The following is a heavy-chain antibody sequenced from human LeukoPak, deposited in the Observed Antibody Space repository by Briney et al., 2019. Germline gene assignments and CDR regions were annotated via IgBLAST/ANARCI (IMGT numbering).Heavy chain of an antibody. CDR1: GFTFSSYG. CDR3: AKESSGSMYYFDY. J-gene: IGHJ4*02. Sequence: PGGSLRLSCAASGFTFSSYGMHWVRQAPGKGLEWVAFIRYDGSNKQYADSVKGRFTISRDNSKNTLYLQMNSLRAEDTALYYCAKESSGSMYYFDYWGQGTLVTVSS. CDR2: IRYDGSNK. V-gene: IGHV3-30*02. D-gene: IGHD1-26*01.